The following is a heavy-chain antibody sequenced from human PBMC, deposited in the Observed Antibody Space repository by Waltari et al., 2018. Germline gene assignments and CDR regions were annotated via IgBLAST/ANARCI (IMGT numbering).Heavy chain of an antibody. CDR2: IYSGGST. J-gene: IGHJ4*02. CDR1: GFTVSSNY. CDR3: ARDQRGYSYGYYFDY. D-gene: IGHD5-18*01. Sequence: EVQLVESGGGLIQPGGSLRLSCAASGFTVSSNYMSWVRQAPRKGVEWVRVIYSGGSTYYADSVKGRFTIARDNSKNTLYLQMNSLRAEDTAVYYCARDQRGYSYGYYFDYWGQGTLVTVSS. V-gene: IGHV3-53*01.